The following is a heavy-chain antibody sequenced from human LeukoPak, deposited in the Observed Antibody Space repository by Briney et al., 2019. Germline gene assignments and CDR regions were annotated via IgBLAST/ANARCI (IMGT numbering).Heavy chain of an antibody. CDR1: GFTFSSYS. J-gene: IGHJ4*02. CDR2: ISSSSSSI. V-gene: IGHV3-48*01. D-gene: IGHD3-10*01. Sequence: PGGSLRLSGAASGFTFSSYSMNWVRKAPGKGLEWVSYISSSSSSIHYADSVKGRFTISRDNAKNSLYLQMNSLRVEDTAVYYCARDESYYGSGSYSAYWGQGTRVTVSS. CDR3: ARDESYYGSGSYSAY.